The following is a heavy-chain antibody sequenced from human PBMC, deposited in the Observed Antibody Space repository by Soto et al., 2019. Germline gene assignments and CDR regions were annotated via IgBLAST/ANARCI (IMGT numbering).Heavy chain of an antibody. D-gene: IGHD2-21*02. CDR1: GFTFSDYA. V-gene: IGHV3-23*01. CDR2: LSGRGGST. Sequence: EVQLLESGGAFVQPGGSLRLSCAASGFTFSDYAMSWVRQSPGKGLEWVSILSGRGGSTYYADSVRGRFTISRDNSKNTLYLQMNGLGADDTAVYYCAKGGSYCGGNCLGNWFDSWGQGTVVTVSS. J-gene: IGHJ5*01. CDR3: AKGGSYCGGNCLGNWFDS.